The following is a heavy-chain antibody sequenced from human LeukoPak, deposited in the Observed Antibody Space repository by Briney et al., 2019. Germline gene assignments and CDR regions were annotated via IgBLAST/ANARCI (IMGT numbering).Heavy chain of an antibody. CDR2: ISYDGSNK. D-gene: IGHD5-12*01. CDR3: ARVATTYYFDY. Sequence: HPGRSLRLSCAASGFTFSSYAMHWVRQAPGKGLEWVAVISYDGSNKYYADSVKGRFTISRDNSKNTLYLQMNSLRAEDTAVYYCARVATTYYFDYWGQGTLVTVSS. CDR1: GFTFSSYA. V-gene: IGHV3-30*04. J-gene: IGHJ4*02.